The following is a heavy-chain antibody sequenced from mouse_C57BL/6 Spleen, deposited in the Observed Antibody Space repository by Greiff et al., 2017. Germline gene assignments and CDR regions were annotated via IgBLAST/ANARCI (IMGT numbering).Heavy chain of an antibody. CDR1: GYTFTSYG. Sequence: QVQLQQSGAELARPGASVKLSCKASGYTFTSYGISWVKQRTGQGLEWIGEIYPRSGNTYYNEKFKGKATLTADKSSSTAYMELRSLTSEDSAVYFCARKRDWDGDYAMDYWGQGTSVTVSS. D-gene: IGHD4-1*01. CDR3: ARKRDWDGDYAMDY. V-gene: IGHV1-81*01. J-gene: IGHJ4*01. CDR2: IYPRSGNT.